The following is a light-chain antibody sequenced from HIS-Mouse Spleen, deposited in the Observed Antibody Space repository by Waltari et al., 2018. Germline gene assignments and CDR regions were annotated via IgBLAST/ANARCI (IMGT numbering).Light chain of an antibody. CDR2: SNN. CDR3: AAWDDSLNGYV. J-gene: IGLJ1*01. Sequence: QSVLTQPPSASGTPGQRVTISCSGSSSNIGSNTVNWYQQLPGTAPKLLIYSNNQRPAWVPDRFAGAQSGTSASLAISGLQSEDEADYYCAAWDDSLNGYVFGTGTKVTVL. CDR1: SSNIGSNT. V-gene: IGLV1-44*01.